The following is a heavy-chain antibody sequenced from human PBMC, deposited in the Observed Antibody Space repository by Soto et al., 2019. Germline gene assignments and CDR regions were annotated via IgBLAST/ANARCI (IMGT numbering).Heavy chain of an antibody. J-gene: IGHJ5*02. Sequence: ASVKVSCKTSGNTFTNYAMYWVRQAPGQRLEWMGWINAASGVTKYSQKFQGRVTITRDTSASTVYMELSNLKSEDTAVYYCARDRSLRGRSWFDPWGQGTLVTVSS. CDR1: GNTFTNYA. CDR3: ARDRSLRGRSWFDP. V-gene: IGHV1-3*01. CDR2: INAASGVT. D-gene: IGHD3-10*01.